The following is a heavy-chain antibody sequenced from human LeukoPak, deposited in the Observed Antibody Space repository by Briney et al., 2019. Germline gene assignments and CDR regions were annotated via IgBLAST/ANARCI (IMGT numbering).Heavy chain of an antibody. CDR3: ARPFPDANDAFDI. D-gene: IGHD2-2*01. J-gene: IGHJ3*02. CDR1: GGSISSSSYY. V-gene: IGHV4-39*01. CDR2: IYYSGST. Sequence: PSETLSLTCTVPGGSISSSSYYWGWIRQPPGKGLEWIGSIYYSGSTYYNPSLKSRVTISVDTSKNQFSLKLSSVTAADTAVYYCARPFPDANDAFDIWGQGTMVTVSS.